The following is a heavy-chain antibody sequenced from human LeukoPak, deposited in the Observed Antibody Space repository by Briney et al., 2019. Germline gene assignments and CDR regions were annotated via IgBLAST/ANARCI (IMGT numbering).Heavy chain of an antibody. J-gene: IGHJ2*01. Sequence: PGGSLRLPCVASGFTLSNHAMSWVRQAPGKGLEWVAVISGSGTSTYYADSVKGRCSISRGNSKNAVSLQVNRLRGEDTAVYYCVRSNGNYLYWYFDLWGRGTRVTVSS. CDR3: VRSNGNYLYWYFDL. V-gene: IGHV3-23*01. CDR1: GFTLSNHA. D-gene: IGHD4-11*01. CDR2: ISGSGTST.